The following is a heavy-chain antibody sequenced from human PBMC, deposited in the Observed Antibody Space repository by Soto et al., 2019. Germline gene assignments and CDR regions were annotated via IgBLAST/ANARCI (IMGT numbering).Heavy chain of an antibody. V-gene: IGHV1-8*01. CDR3: ARDSLIAAPRVNWFDP. Sequence: ASVKVSCKASGYTFTSYDINWVRQATGQGLEWMGWMNPNNGNTKYAQKFQGRVTMTRDTSTSTAYMELSSLRSEDTAVYYCARDSLIAAPRVNWFDPWGQGTLVTVSS. CDR2: MNPNNGNT. J-gene: IGHJ5*02. D-gene: IGHD6-25*01. CDR1: GYTFTSYD.